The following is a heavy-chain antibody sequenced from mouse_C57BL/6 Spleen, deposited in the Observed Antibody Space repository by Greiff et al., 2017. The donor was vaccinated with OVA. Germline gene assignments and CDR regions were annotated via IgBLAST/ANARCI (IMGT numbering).Heavy chain of an antibody. Sequence: EVNVVESGGDLVKPGGSLKLSCAASGFTFSSYGMSWVRQTPDKRLEWVATISSGGSYTYYPDSVKGRFTISRDNAKNTLYLQMSSLKSEDTAMYYCARHGTGTGYYFDYWGQGTTLTVSS. V-gene: IGHV5-6*01. D-gene: IGHD4-1*01. J-gene: IGHJ2*01. CDR2: ISSGGSYT. CDR1: GFTFSSYG. CDR3: ARHGTGTGYYFDY.